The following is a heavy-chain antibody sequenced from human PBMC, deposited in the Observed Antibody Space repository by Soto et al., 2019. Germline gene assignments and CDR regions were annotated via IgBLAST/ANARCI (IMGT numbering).Heavy chain of an antibody. V-gene: IGHV4-59*01. CDR2: IHYSGTT. CDR3: AAGEASSRNLAPYYLDF. D-gene: IGHD6-13*01. J-gene: IGHJ4*02. Sequence: SETLSLTCTVSGGSMRNYSWTWIRQPPGKGLEWIGYIHYSGTTSFFPSYNPSLRSRVTISEDTSKNQFSLKLLSVTTADTAVYFCAAGEASSRNLAPYYLDFWGQGTLVTVSS. CDR1: GGSMRNYS.